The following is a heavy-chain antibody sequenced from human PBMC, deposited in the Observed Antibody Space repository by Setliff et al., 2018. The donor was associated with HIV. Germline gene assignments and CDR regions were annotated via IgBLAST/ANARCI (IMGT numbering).Heavy chain of an antibody. V-gene: IGHV4-61*02. D-gene: IGHD3-10*01. CDR3: ARHGDSSGWFGAVYYGIDA. CDR2: IYTSDNT. CDR1: GGSILTTNYF. Sequence: SETLSLTCTVSGGSILTTNYFYNWIRQPAGRGLEWRGRIYTSDNTFYNKPSLKSRVTISVDTSKNQFSLKLNSVTAADTAVYYCARHGDSSGWFGAVYYGIDAWGQGTTVTVSS. J-gene: IGHJ6*02.